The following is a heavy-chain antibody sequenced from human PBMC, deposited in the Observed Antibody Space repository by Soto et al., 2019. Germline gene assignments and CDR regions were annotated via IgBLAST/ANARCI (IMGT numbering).Heavy chain of an antibody. D-gene: IGHD6-13*01. CDR3: ARHWALAAAAQYWYFDL. Sequence: QLRLQESGPGLVKASETLSLTCTVSGGSFSSTSNYWGWIRQPPGKGLEWIGSIYYNGNTYVNPSLKSRVAIFVDTSKSQFSLELTSVTAADTAVYYCARHWALAAAAQYWYFDLWCRGTQVTVSS. CDR2: IYYNGNT. CDR1: GGSFSSTSNY. V-gene: IGHV4-39*01. J-gene: IGHJ2*01.